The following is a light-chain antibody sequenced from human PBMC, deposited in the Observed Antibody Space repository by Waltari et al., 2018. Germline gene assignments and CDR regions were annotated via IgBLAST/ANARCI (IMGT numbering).Light chain of an antibody. V-gene: IGLV2-11*01. CDR3: CSYAGSYLRV. CDR1: SSDVGGYNY. CDR2: DVS. J-gene: IGLJ2*01. Sequence: QSALTQPRSVSGSPGQSVTISCTGTSSDVGGYNYVSWYQQHPGKAPKLMLYDVSKRPSGGPDRFSGSKSGNTASLTISGLQAEDEADYYCCSYAGSYLRVFGGGTKLTVL.